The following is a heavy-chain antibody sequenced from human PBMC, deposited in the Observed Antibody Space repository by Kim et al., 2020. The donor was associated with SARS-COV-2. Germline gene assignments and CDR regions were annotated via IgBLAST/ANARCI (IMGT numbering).Heavy chain of an antibody. CDR3: ARDPGYDYIWGSHMFNWFDP. CDR2: INPNSGGT. CDR1: GYTFTGYY. Sequence: ASVKVSCKASGYTFTGYYMHWVRQAPGQGLEWMGRINPNSGGTNYAQKFQGRVTMTRDTSISTAYMELSRLSSDDTAVCYCARDPGYDYIWGSHMFNWFDPWGQGTLVTVSS. V-gene: IGHV1-2*06. J-gene: IGHJ5*02. D-gene: IGHD3-16*01.